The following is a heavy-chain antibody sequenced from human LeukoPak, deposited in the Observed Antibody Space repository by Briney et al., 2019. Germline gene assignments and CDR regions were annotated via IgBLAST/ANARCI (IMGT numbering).Heavy chain of an antibody. CDR1: GFTFSSYS. V-gene: IGHV3-48*01. Sequence: GRSLRLSCAAPGFTFSSYSMNWVRQAPGKGLEWVSYISTSISTIYYADSVKGRFTISRDNAKNSLYLQMSSLRAEDTAVYYCARVYYDIRGGRNFDYWGQGTLVTVSS. CDR2: ISTSISTI. J-gene: IGHJ4*02. CDR3: ARVYYDIRGGRNFDY. D-gene: IGHD3-22*01.